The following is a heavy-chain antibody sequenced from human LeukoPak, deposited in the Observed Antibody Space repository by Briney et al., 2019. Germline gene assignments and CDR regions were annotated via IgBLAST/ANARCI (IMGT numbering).Heavy chain of an antibody. Sequence: SETLSLTCAVSGGSIGSSNWWSWVRQPPGKGLEWIGEIYHSGSTNYNPSLKSRVTISVDTSKNQFSLKLSSVTAADTAVYYCASYGAHGVVVDYWGQGTLVTVSS. D-gene: IGHD4-17*01. CDR3: ASYGAHGVVVDY. J-gene: IGHJ4*02. CDR2: IYHSGST. V-gene: IGHV4-4*02. CDR1: GGSIGSSNW.